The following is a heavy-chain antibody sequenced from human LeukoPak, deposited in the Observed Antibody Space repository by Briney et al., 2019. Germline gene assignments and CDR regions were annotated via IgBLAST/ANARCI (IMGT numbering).Heavy chain of an antibody. CDR3: ARAAAGTTGYYFDY. D-gene: IGHD1-1*01. CDR1: GGSVSSGSYY. CDR2: IYYSGST. J-gene: IGHJ4*02. V-gene: IGHV4-61*01. Sequence: SSETLSLTCTVSGGSVSSGSYYWSWIRQPPGKAVEWIGYIYYSGSTNYNPSLKSRVTISVDTSKNQFSLKLSSVTAADTAVYYCARAAAGTTGYYFDYWGQGTLVTVSS.